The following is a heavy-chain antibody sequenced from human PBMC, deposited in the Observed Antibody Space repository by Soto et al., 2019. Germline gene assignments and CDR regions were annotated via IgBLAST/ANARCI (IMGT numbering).Heavy chain of an antibody. J-gene: IGHJ5*02. D-gene: IGHD6-19*01. CDR2: ISHDGSSE. V-gene: IGHV3-30*18. CDR3: AKDLYSSGWYNYFDP. Sequence: GGSLRLSCAASGFIFSDYGMHWVRQAPGKGLEWVAMISHDGSSEYYADSVRGRFTISRDNSKNTLYLQMNSLRAEDTAVYFCAKDLYSSGWYNYFDPWGQGTLVTVSS. CDR1: GFIFSDYG.